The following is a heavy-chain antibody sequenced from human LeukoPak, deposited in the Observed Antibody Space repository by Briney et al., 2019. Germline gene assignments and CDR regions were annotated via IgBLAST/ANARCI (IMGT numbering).Heavy chain of an antibody. D-gene: IGHD3-16*02. CDR1: GGSFSGYY. Sequence: SETLSLTCAVYGGSFSGYYWSWIRQPPGKGLEWIGEINHSGSTNYNPSLKSRVTISVDTSKNQFSLKLSSVTAADTAVYYCARGRLKSYDYVRGSYRRYYFDYWGQGTLVTVSS. V-gene: IGHV4-34*01. CDR2: INHSGST. CDR3: ARGRLKSYDYVRGSYRRYYFDY. J-gene: IGHJ4*02.